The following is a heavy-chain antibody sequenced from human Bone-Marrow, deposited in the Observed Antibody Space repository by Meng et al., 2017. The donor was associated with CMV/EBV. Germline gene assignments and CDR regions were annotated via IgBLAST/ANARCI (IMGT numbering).Heavy chain of an antibody. J-gene: IGHJ4*02. Sequence: GESLKISCAASGFTFSSYTMHWVRQAPGKGLEWVALISYDESNKYYADSVKGRFTISRDNSKNTLYLQMNSLRAEDTAVYYCAKIKKSNGGYYFDYWGQGTLVTVSS. CDR2: ISYDESNK. CDR1: GFTFSSYT. V-gene: IGHV3-30*18. CDR3: AKIKKSNGGYYFDY. D-gene: IGHD3-10*01.